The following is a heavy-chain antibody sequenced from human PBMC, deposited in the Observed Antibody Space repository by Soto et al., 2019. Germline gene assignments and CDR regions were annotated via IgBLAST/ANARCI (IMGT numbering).Heavy chain of an antibody. V-gene: IGHV3-7*01. J-gene: IGHJ6*03. Sequence: EVQLVESGGGLVQPGGSLRLSCAASGFTFSSYWMSWVRPAPGKGLEWVDNIKQDGSEKYYVDSVKGRFTISRDNAKNSLYLQMNSLRAEDTAVYYCARDLNERGYIYGYPLDYYYYMDVWGKGTTVTVSS. CDR2: IKQDGSEK. CDR3: ARDLNERGYIYGYPLDYYYYMDV. D-gene: IGHD5-18*01. CDR1: GFTFSSYW.